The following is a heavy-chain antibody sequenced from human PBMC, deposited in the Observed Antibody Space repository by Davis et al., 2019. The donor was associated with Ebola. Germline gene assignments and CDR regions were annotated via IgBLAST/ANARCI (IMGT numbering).Heavy chain of an antibody. D-gene: IGHD7-27*01. V-gene: IGHV1-46*01. J-gene: IGHJ3*02. CDR2: INPSGGST. Sequence: ASVKVSCKASGYTFTSYYMHWVRQAPGQGLEWMGIINPSGGSTSYAQKFQGRVTITADESTSTAYMELSSLRSEDTAVYYCARAARLGKCDAFDIWGQGTMVTVSS. CDR1: GYTFTSYY. CDR3: ARAARLGKCDAFDI.